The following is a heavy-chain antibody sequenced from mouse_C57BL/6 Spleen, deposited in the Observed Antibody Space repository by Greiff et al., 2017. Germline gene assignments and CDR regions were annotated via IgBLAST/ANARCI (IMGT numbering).Heavy chain of an antibody. V-gene: IGHV1-76*01. CDR3: ARKYYGSSLWYFDV. D-gene: IGHD1-1*01. J-gene: IGHJ1*03. CDR2: VYPGSGNT. Sequence: QVQLKESGAELVRPGASVKLSCKASGYTFTDYYINWVKQRPGQGLEWIARVYPGSGNTYYNEKFKGKATLTAEKSSSTAYMQLSSLTSEDSAVYFCARKYYGSSLWYFDVWGTGTTVTVSS. CDR1: GYTFTDYY.